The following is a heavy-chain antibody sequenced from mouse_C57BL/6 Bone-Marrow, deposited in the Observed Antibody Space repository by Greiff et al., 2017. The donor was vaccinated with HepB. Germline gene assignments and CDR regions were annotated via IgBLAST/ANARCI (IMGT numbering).Heavy chain of an antibody. D-gene: IGHD1-1*01. CDR1: GYTFTDYY. J-gene: IGHJ2*01. V-gene: IGHV1-26*01. CDR2: INPNNGGT. Sequence: EVQLQQSGPELVKPGASVKISCKASGYTFTDYYMNWVKQSHGKSLEWIGDINPNNGGTSYNQKFKGKATLTVDKSSSTAYMELRSLTSEDSAVYYCARWGRGDFDYWGQGTTLTVSS. CDR3: ARWGRGDFDY.